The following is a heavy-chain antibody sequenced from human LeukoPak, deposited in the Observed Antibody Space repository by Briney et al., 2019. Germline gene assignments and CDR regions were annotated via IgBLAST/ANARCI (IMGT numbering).Heavy chain of an antibody. CDR2: INTNTGNP. V-gene: IGHV7-4-1*02. CDR3: ARGLQQWLVHFDY. J-gene: IGHJ4*02. Sequence: ASVKVSCKASGGTFSSYAISWVRQAPGQGLEWMGWINTNTGNPTYAQGFTGRFVFSLDTSVSTAYLQISSLKAEDTAVYYCARGLQQWLVHFDYWGQGTLVIVSS. CDR1: GGTFSSYA. D-gene: IGHD6-19*01.